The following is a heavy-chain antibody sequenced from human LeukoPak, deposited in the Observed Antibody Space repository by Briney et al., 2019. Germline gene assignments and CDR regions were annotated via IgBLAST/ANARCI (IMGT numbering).Heavy chain of an antibody. J-gene: IGHJ4*02. D-gene: IGHD3-16*02. V-gene: IGHV3-74*01. CDR2: INSDGSAT. CDR3: ARGTAGYHSSYFDY. CDR1: GFTFSSPW. Sequence: GGSLRLSCAASGFTFSSPWMHWVRQAPGKGLVWVSRINSDGSATAYADSVKGRFTISRDNAENTLYLRMNSLRAEDTAVYYCARGTAGYHSSYFDYWGQGTLVTVSS.